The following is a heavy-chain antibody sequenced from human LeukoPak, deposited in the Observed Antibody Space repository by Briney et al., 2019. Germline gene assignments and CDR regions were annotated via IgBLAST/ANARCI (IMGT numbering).Heavy chain of an antibody. J-gene: IGHJ4*02. V-gene: IGHV1-18*01. Sequence: ASVKVSCKPSGYTLTSYVISWVRQAPGQGLEWMGWISGYNGNTNYAQKLQGRVTMTTDTSTSTAHMELTSLRSDDTAVYYCASFSPTTATFDYWGQGTLVTVSS. CDR3: ASFSPTTATFDY. D-gene: IGHD1-26*01. CDR1: GYTLTSYV. CDR2: ISGYNGNT.